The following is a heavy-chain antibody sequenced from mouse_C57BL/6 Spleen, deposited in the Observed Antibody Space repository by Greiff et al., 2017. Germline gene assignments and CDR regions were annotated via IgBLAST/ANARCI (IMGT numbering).Heavy chain of an antibody. CDR2: ISSGGSYT. J-gene: IGHJ2*01. D-gene: IGHD2-4*01. CDR1: GFTFSSYG. Sequence: EVHLVESGGDLVKPGGSLKLSCAASGFTFSSYGMSWVRQTPDKRLEWVATISSGGSYTYYPDSVKGRFTISRDNAKNTLYLQMSRLKYEDTAMYYCARAYDYYIDYWGQGTTLTVSS. CDR3: ARAYDYYIDY. V-gene: IGHV5-6*01.